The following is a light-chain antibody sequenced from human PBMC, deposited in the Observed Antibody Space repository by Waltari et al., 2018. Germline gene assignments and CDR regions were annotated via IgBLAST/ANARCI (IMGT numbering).Light chain of an antibody. J-gene: IGKJ4*01. CDR1: QSVSSY. Sequence: VILTQSPATLSLSPGERATLSCRASQSVSSYLAWYQQKPGQAPRLLIYGAFSRATGIPDRFSGSGSGTEFTLTISSLEPEDFAVYYCQKYSSSPLTFGGGTKVEIK. CDR3: QKYSSSPLT. CDR2: GAF. V-gene: IGKV3-20*01.